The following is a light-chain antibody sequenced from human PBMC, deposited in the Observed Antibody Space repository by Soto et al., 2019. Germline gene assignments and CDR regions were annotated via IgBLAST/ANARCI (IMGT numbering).Light chain of an antibody. V-gene: IGKV3-15*01. CDR2: GAS. Sequence: EMVMTQSPATLSVSPGERATLSCRASQSVSSNLAWYQQKPGQAPRLLIYGASTRATGIPARFSGSGSGTEFTLTISSLQSEDFAVYYCQQYYRWPQTFGQGTKVDIK. CDR3: QQYYRWPQT. CDR1: QSVSSN. J-gene: IGKJ1*01.